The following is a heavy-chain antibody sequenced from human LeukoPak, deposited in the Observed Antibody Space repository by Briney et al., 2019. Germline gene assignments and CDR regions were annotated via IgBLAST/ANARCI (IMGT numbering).Heavy chain of an antibody. CDR1: GFTFSSYA. Sequence: GGSLRLSCAASGFTFSSYAMSWVRQAPGKGLEWVSAISGSGGSTYYADSVKGRFTISRDNSKNTLYLQMNSLRAEDTAVYYCARNVAGDYDFWSGYLYYFDYWGQGTLVTVSS. CDR3: ARNVAGDYDFWSGYLYYFDY. CDR2: ISGSGGST. J-gene: IGHJ4*02. D-gene: IGHD3-3*01. V-gene: IGHV3-23*01.